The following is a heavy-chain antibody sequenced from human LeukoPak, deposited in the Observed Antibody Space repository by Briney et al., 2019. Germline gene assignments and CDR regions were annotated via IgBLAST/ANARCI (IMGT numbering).Heavy chain of an antibody. V-gene: IGHV3-21*01. J-gene: IGHJ4*02. CDR3: VRENHGSFDY. D-gene: IGHD1-14*01. CDR1: GFSFSTYY. CDR2: ISSSSTYI. Sequence: PGGSLRLSCAASGFSFSTYYVNWVRQAPRQGLEWVSCISSSSTYIYYSDSVRGRCAISRDNAKNSLYLQMNSLRAEDTAVYYCVRENHGSFDYWGQGSLVTVSS.